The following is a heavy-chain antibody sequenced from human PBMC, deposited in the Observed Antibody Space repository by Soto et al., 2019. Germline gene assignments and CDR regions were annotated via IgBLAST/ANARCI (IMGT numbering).Heavy chain of an antibody. CDR2: IYYSGST. CDR1: GGTISSYY. J-gene: IGHJ4*02. V-gene: IGHV4-59*01. Sequence: SETLSLTCPVSGGTISSYYWSWIRQPPGKGLEWIGYIYYSGSTNYNPSLKSRVTISVDTSKNQFSLKLSSVTAADTAVYYCARGGSSSDYWGQGTLVTVSS. CDR3: ARGGSSSDY. D-gene: IGHD6-6*01.